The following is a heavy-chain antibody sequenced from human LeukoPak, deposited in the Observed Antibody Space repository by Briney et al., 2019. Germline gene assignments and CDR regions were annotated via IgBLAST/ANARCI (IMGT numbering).Heavy chain of an antibody. J-gene: IGHJ4*02. CDR2: MSASGSNT. D-gene: IGHD3-3*01. CDR1: GFTLSSYA. CDR3: AKGKGITIFGVVTDY. V-gene: IGHV3-23*01. Sequence: SGGSLRLSCAVSGFTLSSYAMSWVRQAPGKGLEWVSIMSASGSNTDYADSVRGRFTISRDTSKNTLYLQMNSLRAEDTAVYYCAKGKGITIFGVVTDYWGQGTLVTVSS.